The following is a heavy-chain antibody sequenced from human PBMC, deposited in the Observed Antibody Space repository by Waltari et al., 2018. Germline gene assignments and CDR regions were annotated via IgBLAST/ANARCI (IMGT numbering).Heavy chain of an antibody. J-gene: IGHJ5*02. CDR2: MNPNSGNT. V-gene: IGHV1-8*01. D-gene: IGHD3-3*01. Sequence: QVQLVQSGAEVKKPGASVTVSCKASGYTFTSYDINWVRQATGQGLEWMGWMNPNSGNTGYAQKFQGRVTMTRNTSISTAYMELSSLRSEDTAVYYCARGQIRFLEWLLTDNWFDPWGQGTLVTVSS. CDR3: ARGQIRFLEWLLTDNWFDP. CDR1: GYTFTSYD.